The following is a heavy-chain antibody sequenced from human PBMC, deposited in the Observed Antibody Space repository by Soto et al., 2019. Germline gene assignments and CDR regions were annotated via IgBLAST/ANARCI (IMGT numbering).Heavy chain of an antibody. CDR1: GGSISRYY. CDR3: AGLWGWLGDY. D-gene: IGHD3-16*01. Sequence: QVQLQESGPGLVNPSETLSLTCTDAGGSISRYYWSWIRQPPGKGLERIGYIDYRGSTNYNPSPKGRVSLSVDTSKNQYSLKLSSVPAADTAVYFCAGLWGWLGDYWGQGNLVTVSS. CDR2: IDYRGST. V-gene: IGHV4-59*08. J-gene: IGHJ4*02.